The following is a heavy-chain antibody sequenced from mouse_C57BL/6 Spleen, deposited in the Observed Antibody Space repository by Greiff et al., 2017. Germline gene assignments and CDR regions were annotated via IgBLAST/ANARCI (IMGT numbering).Heavy chain of an antibody. CDR3: ATGGPYFDY. D-gene: IGHD3-2*01. CDR1: GYSFTGYY. Sequence: EVKLMESGPELVKPGASVKISCKASGYSFTGYYMNWVKQSPEKSLEWIGEINPSTGGTTYNQKFKAKATLTVDKSSSTAYMQLKSLTSEDSAVYYCATGGPYFDYWGQGTTLTVSS. V-gene: IGHV1-42*01. J-gene: IGHJ2*01. CDR2: INPSTGGT.